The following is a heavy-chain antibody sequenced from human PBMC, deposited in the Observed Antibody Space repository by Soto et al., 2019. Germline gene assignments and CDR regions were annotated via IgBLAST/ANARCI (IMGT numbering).Heavy chain of an antibody. J-gene: IGHJ3*02. CDR3: AKATATGGGAFDI. Sequence: GGSLRLSCAASGFICSSYDMSWVRQAPGKGLEWVSTILVDGRTFYVVSVKGRITISRDSSQNTVYLQMNSLTAGDTALYYCAKATATGGGAFDICGQGTMVTVSS. V-gene: IGHV3-23*01. D-gene: IGHD1-1*01. CDR2: ILVDGRT. CDR1: GFICSSYD.